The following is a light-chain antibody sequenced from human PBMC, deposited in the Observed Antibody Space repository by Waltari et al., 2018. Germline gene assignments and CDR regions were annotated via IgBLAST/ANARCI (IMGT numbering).Light chain of an antibody. CDR3: QQYNNWPPWT. Sequence: EIVMTQSPATLSVSPGETATLSCRASQSVSSNLAWYQQKPAQAPRLLIYGASTRATGIPAGFGGGGSATEFTLTSSSMQSEDFAVCYCQQYNNWPPWTFGQGTKVEIK. V-gene: IGKV3-15*01. CDR2: GAS. J-gene: IGKJ1*01. CDR1: QSVSSN.